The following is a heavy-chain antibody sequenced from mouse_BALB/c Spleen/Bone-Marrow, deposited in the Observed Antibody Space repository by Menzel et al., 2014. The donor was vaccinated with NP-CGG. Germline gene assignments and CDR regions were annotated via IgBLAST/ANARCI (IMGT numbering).Heavy chain of an antibody. CDR1: GFTFSNYG. D-gene: IGHD3-2*02. J-gene: IGHJ2*01. V-gene: IGHV5-6-3*01. CDR3: AKNQEAGDY. Sequence: EVNLVESGGGLVQPGGSLNLSCAASGFTFSNYGMSWVRQTPDKRLELVATINSNGGITYYPDSVKGRFTISRGNAKNTLYLQMSSLKSEDTAMYYYAKNQEAGDYWGQGTTLTVSS. CDR2: INSNGGIT.